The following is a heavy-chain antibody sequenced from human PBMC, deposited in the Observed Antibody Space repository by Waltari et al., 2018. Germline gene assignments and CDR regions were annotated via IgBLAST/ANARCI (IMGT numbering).Heavy chain of an antibody. V-gene: IGHV3-9*01. CDR3: AKDHGVSGTYYFDY. D-gene: IGHD1-1*01. CDR1: GFTFDDYA. Sequence: EVQLVESGGGLVQPGRSLRLSCAASGFTFDDYAMHWVRQAPGKGLEWVSGISWNSGSIGYADSVKGRFTISRDNAKNSLYLQMNSLRAEDTALYYCAKDHGVSGTYYFDYWGQGTLVTVSS. J-gene: IGHJ4*02. CDR2: ISWNSGSI.